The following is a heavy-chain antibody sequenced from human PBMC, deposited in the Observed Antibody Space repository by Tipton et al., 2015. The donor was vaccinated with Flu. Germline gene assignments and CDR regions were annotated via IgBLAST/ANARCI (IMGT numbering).Heavy chain of an antibody. J-gene: IGHJ6*02. Sequence: QLVQSGAEVKKPGASVKVSCKASGYTFTGYYMHWVRQAPGQGLEWMGRINPNSGGTNYAQKFQGRVTMTRDTSISTAYMELSRRRSGDTAVYYCARDRRGGGSSRLLQYCGMDVWGQGTTVTVSS. V-gene: IGHV1-2*06. CDR3: ARDRRGGGSSRLLQYCGMDV. CDR1: GYTFTGYY. CDR2: INPNSGGT. D-gene: IGHD2-15*01.